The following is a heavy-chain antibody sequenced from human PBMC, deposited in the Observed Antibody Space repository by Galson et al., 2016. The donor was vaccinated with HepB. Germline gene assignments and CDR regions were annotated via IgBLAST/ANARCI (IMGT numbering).Heavy chain of an antibody. Sequence: SVKVSCQASGSGFSGYYMNWVRQAPGQGLAWMGCIFPRSGATNYAQQFQGRVTMTADPSVSTGYMELSSLRSDDTAVYYRAGDGSTVGTSPDYWGQGTLVTVSS. J-gene: IGHJ4*02. D-gene: IGHD4-23*01. CDR2: IFPRSGAT. CDR1: GSGFSGYY. V-gene: IGHV1-2*02. CDR3: AGDGSTVGTSPDY.